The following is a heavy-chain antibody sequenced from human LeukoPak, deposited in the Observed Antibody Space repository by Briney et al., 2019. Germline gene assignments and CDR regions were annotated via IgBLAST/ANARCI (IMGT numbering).Heavy chain of an antibody. J-gene: IGHJ3*02. CDR2: ISSSSGNI. V-gene: IGHV3-21*04. CDR3: AKDRIGVLPDAFDI. CDR1: GFTFSNYN. Sequence: PGGSLRLSCAASGFTFSNYNMNWVRQAPGKGLEWVASISSSSGNIFYADSVKGRFTISRDNAKKSLYLQMNSLRAEDTALYYCAKDRIGVLPDAFDIWGQGTMVTVSS. D-gene: IGHD3-3*01.